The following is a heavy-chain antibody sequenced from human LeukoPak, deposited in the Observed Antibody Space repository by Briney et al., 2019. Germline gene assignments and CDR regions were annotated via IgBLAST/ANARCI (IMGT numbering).Heavy chain of an antibody. D-gene: IGHD2-15*01. CDR3: ASSGGGSWFDP. CDR1: GGSISSGDYY. Sequence: TPSETLSLTCTVSGGSISSGDYYWSWIRQPPGKGLEWIGYIYYSGSTYYNPSLKSRVTISVDTSKNQFSLKLSSVTAADTAVYYCASSGGGSWFDPWGQGTLVTVSS. J-gene: IGHJ5*02. CDR2: IYYSGST. V-gene: IGHV4-30-4*08.